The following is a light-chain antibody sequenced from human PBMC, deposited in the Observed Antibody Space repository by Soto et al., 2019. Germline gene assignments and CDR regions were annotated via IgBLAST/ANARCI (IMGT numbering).Light chain of an antibody. J-gene: IGLJ1*01. CDR2: DVT. CDR3: CSYSGPYSYV. CDR1: RSDVGGYNF. Sequence: QSVLTQPRSVSGSPGQSVTISCTGTRSDVGGYNFVSWYQQHPGKAPKVMIYDVTKRPSGVPDRFSGSKSGNTASLTISGLQAEDEADYSCCSYSGPYSYVFGSGTNSPS. V-gene: IGLV2-11*01.